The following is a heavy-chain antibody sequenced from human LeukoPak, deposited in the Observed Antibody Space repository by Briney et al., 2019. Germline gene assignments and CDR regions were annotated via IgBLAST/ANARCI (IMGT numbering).Heavy chain of an antibody. Sequence: GRSLKLSSAASGFTFSNAWMSWVRHAPGKGLEWVGRIKSKTDGGTTDYAAPVKGRFTISRDDSKNTLYLQMNSPKTEDTAVYYCTTESRYFDWLRQYYFDYWGQGTLVTVSS. CDR1: GFTFSNAW. J-gene: IGHJ4*02. D-gene: IGHD3-9*01. CDR2: IKSKTDGGTT. V-gene: IGHV3-15*01. CDR3: TTESRYFDWLRQYYFDY.